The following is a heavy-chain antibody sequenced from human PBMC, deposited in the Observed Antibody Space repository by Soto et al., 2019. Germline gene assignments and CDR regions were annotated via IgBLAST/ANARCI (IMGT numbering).Heavy chain of an antibody. D-gene: IGHD2-21*02. CDR2: ISLYHHST. V-gene: IGHV1-46*01. CDR3: ARELYSCGGDCPYYMDY. Sequence: ASVKVSCKTSGYPFTDYFIHWVQQAPGQGLEWMGIISLYHHSTSYAQKFQGRLTVTADTSTTTVYMDLSSLTSEDSVVYWCARELYSCGGDCPYYMDYWGQGTLVTV. J-gene: IGHJ4*02. CDR1: GYPFTDYF.